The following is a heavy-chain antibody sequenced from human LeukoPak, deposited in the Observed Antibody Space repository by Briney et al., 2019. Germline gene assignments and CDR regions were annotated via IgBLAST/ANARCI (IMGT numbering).Heavy chain of an antibody. CDR3: ARELYVERDDY. Sequence: ASVKVSCKASGFVFTSYGFTWVRQAPGQGLEWMGWISANDGKTHYSEKHQGRVTMSTDTVTSTAYMELRSLRSDDTAVYYCARELYVERDDYWGQGTLVTVSS. J-gene: IGHJ4*02. V-gene: IGHV1-18*01. CDR1: GFVFTSYG. CDR2: ISANDGKT. D-gene: IGHD1-1*01.